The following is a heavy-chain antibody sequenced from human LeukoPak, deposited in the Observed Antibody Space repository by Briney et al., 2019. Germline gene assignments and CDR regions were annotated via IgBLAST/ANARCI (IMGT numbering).Heavy chain of an antibody. J-gene: IGHJ4*02. CDR1: GFTFSTYS. D-gene: IGHD3-9*01. V-gene: IGHV3-21*01. CDR2: ISNSGTYI. Sequence: GGSLRLSCAASGFTFSTYSMNWVRQAPGKGLEWVSSISNSGTYIYYADSVKGRFTLSRDNAKNSLYLQMDSLRAEDTAVYYCARGPGILTAFSPDYWGQGTLVTVSS. CDR3: ARGPGILTAFSPDY.